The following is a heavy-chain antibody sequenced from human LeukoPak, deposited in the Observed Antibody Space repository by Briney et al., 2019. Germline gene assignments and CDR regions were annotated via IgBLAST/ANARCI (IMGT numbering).Heavy chain of an antibody. D-gene: IGHD1-14*01. CDR2: IYYSGNT. Sequence: SETLSLTCTVSGGYVTGYYWNWIRQPPGKALEWIGYIYYSGNTNSNPSLKSRVTISVDPSKNQFSLKLSSVTAADTAVYYCARQPANLYFDYWGQEALVTVSS. CDR3: ARQPANLYFDY. J-gene: IGHJ4*02. V-gene: IGHV4-59*02. CDR1: GGYVTGYY.